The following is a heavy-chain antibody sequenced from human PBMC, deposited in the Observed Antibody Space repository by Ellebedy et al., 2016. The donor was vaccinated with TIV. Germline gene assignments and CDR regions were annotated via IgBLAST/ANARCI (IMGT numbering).Heavy chain of an antibody. CDR1: GGTFTTYA. CDR2: IVPIFGTL. J-gene: IGHJ4*02. Sequence: AASVKVSCKASGGTFTTYAINWVRQAPGHGLEWMGGIVPIFGTLDYAQRFQGRVTITADESASTAYMELSSLRSEDTAVYYCARGGHRYGYYFLDQWGQGTLVTVSS. CDR3: ARGGHRYGYYFLDQ. V-gene: IGHV1-69*13. D-gene: IGHD5-18*01.